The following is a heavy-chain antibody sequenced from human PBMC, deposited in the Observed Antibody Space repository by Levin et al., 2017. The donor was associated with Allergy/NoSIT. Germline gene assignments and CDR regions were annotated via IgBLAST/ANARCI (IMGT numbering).Heavy chain of an antibody. CDR2: ISPYNGNT. V-gene: IGHV1-18*01. D-gene: IGHD2-8*01. CDR1: GYTFDFYG. J-gene: IGHJ3*02. CDR3: AREMAETAADTFDI. Sequence: ASVKVSCKASGYTFDFYGLSWVRQAPGQGLEWMGWISPYNGNTKYAQQLLGRVIMTADTSTSTAYMELRSLRSDDTAVYYCAREMAETAADTFDIWGQGTMVIVSS.